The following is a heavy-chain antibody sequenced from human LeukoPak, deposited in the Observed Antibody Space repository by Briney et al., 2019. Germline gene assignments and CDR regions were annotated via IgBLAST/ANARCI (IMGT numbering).Heavy chain of an antibody. CDR1: GFTFTSYS. V-gene: IGHV3-23*01. Sequence: GGSLRLSCAASGFTFTSYSMSWVRQAPGKGLEWVSSIGSSGVTTYYADSVKGRFTISRDNSKNTLYLQMNSLRDEDTAVYYRAKHQRDIVVVPAGVGYYMDVWGKGTTVTVSS. CDR2: IGSSGVTT. D-gene: IGHD2-2*01. J-gene: IGHJ6*03. CDR3: AKHQRDIVVVPAGVGYYMDV.